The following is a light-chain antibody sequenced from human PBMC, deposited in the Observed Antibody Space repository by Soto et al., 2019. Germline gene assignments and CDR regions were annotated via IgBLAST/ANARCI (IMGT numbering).Light chain of an antibody. CDR3: CINTRSINNV. V-gene: IGLV2-14*01. CDR1: SSDFDIYKY. CDR2: QVT. Sequence: QSALTQPASVSGSPGQSITISCTGTSSDFDIYKYVSWYQQHPGKAPRLMIYQVTNRPSGVSNRFSGSTSVNTASLPISGPQPENVADYYYCINTRSINNVFGSGTKGTVL. J-gene: IGLJ1*01.